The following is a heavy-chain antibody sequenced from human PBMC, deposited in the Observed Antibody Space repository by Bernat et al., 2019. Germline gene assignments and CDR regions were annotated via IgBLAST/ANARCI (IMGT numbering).Heavy chain of an antibody. J-gene: IGHJ6*02. CDR1: GFTFSSYG. CDR2: IWYDGSNK. Sequence: QVQLVESGGGVVQPGRSLRLSCAASGFTFSSYGMHWVRQAPGKGLEWVAVIWYDGSNKYYADSVKGRFTISRDNSKNTLYLQMNSLRAEDTAVYYCARDQSNYYGSGGMDVWGQGTTVTVSS. V-gene: IGHV3-33*01. CDR3: ARDQSNYYGSGGMDV. D-gene: IGHD3-10*01.